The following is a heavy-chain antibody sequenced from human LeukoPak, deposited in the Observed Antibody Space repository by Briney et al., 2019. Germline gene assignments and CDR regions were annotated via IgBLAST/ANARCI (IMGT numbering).Heavy chain of an antibody. V-gene: IGHV1-2*02. CDR1: GYTFTDYY. D-gene: IGHD5-18*01. Sequence: ASVKVSCKASGYTFTDYYVHWVRQAPGQGLEWMGWINPNSGDTNYAQKFQGRVTMTWDTSISTAYMELSRLRFDDTAVYYCARDPGYLPFDYWGQGTLVTVSS. J-gene: IGHJ4*02. CDR3: ARDPGYLPFDY. CDR2: INPNSGDT.